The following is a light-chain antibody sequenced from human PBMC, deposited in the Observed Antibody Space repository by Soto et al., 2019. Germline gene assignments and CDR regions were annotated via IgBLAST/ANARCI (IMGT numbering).Light chain of an antibody. J-gene: IGKJ4*01. Sequence: DIQMTQSPSLLSASVGDRVTLTCRASQDISSFLAWFQQKPGKAPKSLISAASNLQTGVPSRFSGSGFGADFTLTISSLQPEDFATYYCQQYNSYPLTFGGGTKVDI. CDR1: QDISSF. V-gene: IGKV1-16*01. CDR2: AAS. CDR3: QQYNSYPLT.